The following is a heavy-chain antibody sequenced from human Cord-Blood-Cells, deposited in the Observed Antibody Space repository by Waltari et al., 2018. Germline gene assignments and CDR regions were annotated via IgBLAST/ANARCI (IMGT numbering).Heavy chain of an antibody. CDR2: IYYSGTT. Sequence: QLQLQESGPGLVKPSETLSLTCTVSGGSISSSSYSWGWIRQPPGKGLEWIGSIYYSGTTYYNPSLKSRVTISVDTSKNQFSLKLSSVTAADTAVYYWARPQLPFHSSSSAVDNWGQGTMVTVSS. D-gene: IGHD6-6*01. CDR3: ARPQLPFHSSSSAVDN. J-gene: IGHJ3*02. V-gene: IGHV4-39*01. CDR1: GGSISSSSYS.